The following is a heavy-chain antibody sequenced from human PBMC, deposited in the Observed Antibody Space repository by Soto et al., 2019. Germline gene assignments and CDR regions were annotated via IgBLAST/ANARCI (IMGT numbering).Heavy chain of an antibody. Sequence: SETLSLTCTVSGGSISSGGYYWSWIRQHPGKGLEWIGYIYYSGSTYYNPSLKSRVTISVDTSKNQFSLKLSSVTAADTAVYYCARERARIAGTSGHAFDIWGQGTMVTVSS. D-gene: IGHD1-20*01. CDR1: GGSISSGGYY. CDR2: IYYSGST. J-gene: IGHJ3*02. CDR3: ARERARIAGTSGHAFDI. V-gene: IGHV4-31*03.